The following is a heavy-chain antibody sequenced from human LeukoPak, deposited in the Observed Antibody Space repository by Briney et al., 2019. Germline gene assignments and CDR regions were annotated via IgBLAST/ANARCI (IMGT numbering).Heavy chain of an antibody. Sequence: PSETLSLTCTVSGGSISRSSYYWGWIRQPPGKGLEWTGTIYYSGITHYNPSLKSRVTISVDTSTNQFSLKLTSVTAADTAVYYCARDTVTTGFDPWGQGTLVTVSS. CDR1: GGSISRSSYY. V-gene: IGHV4-39*02. CDR3: ARDTVTTGFDP. CDR2: IYYSGIT. D-gene: IGHD4-11*01. J-gene: IGHJ5*02.